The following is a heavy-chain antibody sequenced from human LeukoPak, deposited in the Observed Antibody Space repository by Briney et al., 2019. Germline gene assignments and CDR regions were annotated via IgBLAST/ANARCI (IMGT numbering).Heavy chain of an antibody. V-gene: IGHV3-33*06. Sequence: GGSLRLSCAASGFTFSSYGMHWVRQAPGKGLEWVAVIWYDGSNKYYADSVKGRFTISRDNSKNTLYLQMNSLRAEDTAVYYCAKEGKYRDGYTFDYWGQGTLATVPA. J-gene: IGHJ4*02. CDR1: GFTFSSYG. D-gene: IGHD5-24*01. CDR3: AKEGKYRDGYTFDY. CDR2: IWYDGSNK.